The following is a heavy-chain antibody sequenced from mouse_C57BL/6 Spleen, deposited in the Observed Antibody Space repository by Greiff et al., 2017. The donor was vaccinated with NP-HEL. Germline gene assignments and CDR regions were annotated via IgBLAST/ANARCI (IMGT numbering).Heavy chain of an antibody. CDR1: GYTFTDYN. CDR3: ARTLYDGYLDY. Sequence: VQLQQPGPELVKPGASVKMSCKASGYTFTDYNMHWVKQSHGKSLEWIGYINPNNGGTSYNQKFKGKATLTVNKSSSTAYMELRSLTSEDSAVYYCARTLYDGYLDYWGQGTTLTVSS. CDR2: INPNNGGT. J-gene: IGHJ2*01. D-gene: IGHD2-3*01. V-gene: IGHV1-22*01.